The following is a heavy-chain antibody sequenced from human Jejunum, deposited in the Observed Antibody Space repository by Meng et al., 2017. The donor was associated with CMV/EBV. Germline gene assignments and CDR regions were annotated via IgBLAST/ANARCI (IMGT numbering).Heavy chain of an antibody. CDR1: TFSSYG. J-gene: IGHJ4*02. V-gene: IGHV3-7*01. CDR3: ARSGILTYSSSWYVISY. D-gene: IGHD6-13*01. CDR2: IKQDGSEK. Sequence: TFSSYGMSWVRQAPGKGLEWVANIKQDGSEKYYVDSVKGRFTISRDNAKNSLYLQMNSLRAEDTAVYYCARSGILTYSSSWYVISYWGQGTLVTVSS.